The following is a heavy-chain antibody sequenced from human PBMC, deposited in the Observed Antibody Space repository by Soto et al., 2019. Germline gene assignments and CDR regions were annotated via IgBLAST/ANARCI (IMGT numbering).Heavy chain of an antibody. V-gene: IGHV1-2*04. CDR2: INPNSGGT. CDR1: GYTFTGYY. J-gene: IGHJ6*02. Sequence: ASVKVSCKASGYTFTGYYMHWVRQAPGQGLEWMGWINPNSGGTNYAQKFQGWVTMTRDTSISTAYMELSRLRSDDTAVYYCARDSLSGGSSGYYYYYYGMDVWGQGTTVTVSS. D-gene: IGHD3-22*01. CDR3: ARDSLSGGSSGYYYYYYGMDV.